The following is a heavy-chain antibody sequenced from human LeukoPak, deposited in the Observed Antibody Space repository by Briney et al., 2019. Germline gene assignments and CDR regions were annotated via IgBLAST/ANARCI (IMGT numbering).Heavy chain of an antibody. Sequence: PSETLSLTCTVSGGSVSSGSYYWSWIRQPPGKGLEWIGYIYYSGSTNYNPSLKSRVTISVDTSKNQFSLNVSSVTAADTAVYNCAREGTHPKGGFDYWGQGTLVTVSS. J-gene: IGHJ4*02. CDR1: GGSVSSGSYY. CDR2: IYYSGST. V-gene: IGHV4-61*01. CDR3: AREGTHPKGGFDY.